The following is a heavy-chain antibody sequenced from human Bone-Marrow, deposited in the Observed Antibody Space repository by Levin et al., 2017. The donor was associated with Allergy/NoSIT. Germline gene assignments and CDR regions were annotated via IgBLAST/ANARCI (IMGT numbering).Heavy chain of an antibody. Sequence: GESLKISCAASGFTFTNYSMHWVRQAPGKGLEWVAYLSFDGRNKYYAESVKGRFTISRDNLKDRLFLQMDSLRTDDTAVYFCAKDPCSSATCYGSYYYFDGMDAWGRGTTVTVSS. CDR1: GFTFTNYS. CDR3: AKDPCSSATCYGSYYYFDGMDA. D-gene: IGHD2-2*01. J-gene: IGHJ6*02. CDR2: LSFDGRNK. V-gene: IGHV3-30*02.